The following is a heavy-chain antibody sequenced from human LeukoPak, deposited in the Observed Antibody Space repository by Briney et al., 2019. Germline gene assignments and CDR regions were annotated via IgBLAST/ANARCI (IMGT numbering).Heavy chain of an antibody. CDR2: ISGSGGST. CDR1: GFTFSSYA. V-gene: IGHV3-23*01. Sequence: GGSLRLSCAASGFTFSSYAMSWVRQAPGKGLEWVSAISGSGGSTYYADSVKGRFTISRDNSKNSLYLQMNSLRAEDTAVYYCARHDYGGNSANYWGQGTLVTVSS. J-gene: IGHJ4*02. D-gene: IGHD4-23*01. CDR3: ARHDYGGNSANY.